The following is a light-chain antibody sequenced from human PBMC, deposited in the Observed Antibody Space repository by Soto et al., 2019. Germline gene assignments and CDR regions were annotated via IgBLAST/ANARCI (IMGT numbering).Light chain of an antibody. V-gene: IGKV3-20*01. J-gene: IGKJ3*01. CDR1: QSVSSSY. Sequence: VLTQSPGTLSLSPGERATLSCRASQSVSSSYLAWYQQKPGQAPRLLIYGASSRATGIPDRFSGSGSGTDFTLTISRLEPEDFAVYYCQQYGSSPFTFGPGTKVDIK. CDR3: QQYGSSPFT. CDR2: GAS.